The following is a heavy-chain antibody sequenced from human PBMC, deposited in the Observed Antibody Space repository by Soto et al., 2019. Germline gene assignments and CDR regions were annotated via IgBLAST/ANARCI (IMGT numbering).Heavy chain of an antibody. CDR2: IIPIFGTA. J-gene: IGHJ6*02. Sequence: SVKVSCKASGGTFSSYAISWVRQAPGQGLEWMGGIIPIFGTANYAQKFQGRVTITADESTSTAYMELSSLRSEDTAVYYCASRVAAAALYYYYYGMDVWGQGTTVTVSS. D-gene: IGHD6-13*01. CDR3: ASRVAAAALYYYYYGMDV. V-gene: IGHV1-69*13. CDR1: GGTFSSYA.